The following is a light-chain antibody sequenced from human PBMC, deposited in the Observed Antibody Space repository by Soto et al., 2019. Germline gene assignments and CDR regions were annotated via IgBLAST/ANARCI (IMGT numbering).Light chain of an antibody. J-gene: IGKJ2*01. V-gene: IGKV3-20*01. Sequence: EIVLTQSPGTLSLSPGERATLSCRASQSVSSSYLAWYQQKPGQAPRLLIYDASSSATSIPDRFSGSGSGTDFTLTISRLEPEDFAVYYCQQYGSSSYSFGQGTKLEIK. CDR1: QSVSSSY. CDR2: DAS. CDR3: QQYGSSSYS.